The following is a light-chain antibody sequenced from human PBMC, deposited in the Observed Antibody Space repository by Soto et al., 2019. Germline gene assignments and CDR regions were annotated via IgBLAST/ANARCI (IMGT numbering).Light chain of an antibody. Sequence: QSALTQPRSVSGSPGQSVTISCTGTSSDVGAYNYVSWYQQHPGRAPNVIIYEVSERPSGVPDRFSGSKSGNTASLTISGLQAEDEADYYCCSHAGSSTWVFGGGTQLTVL. CDR2: EVS. CDR3: CSHAGSSTWV. CDR1: SSDVGAYNY. J-gene: IGLJ2*01. V-gene: IGLV2-11*01.